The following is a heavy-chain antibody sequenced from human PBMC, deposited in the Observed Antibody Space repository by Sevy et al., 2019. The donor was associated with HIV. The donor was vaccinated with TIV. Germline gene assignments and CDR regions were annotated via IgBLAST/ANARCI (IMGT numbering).Heavy chain of an antibody. CDR1: GFSFSIYW. CDR3: ATEVRWTLDY. J-gene: IGHJ4*02. Sequence: GGSLRLSCEASGFSFSIYWMTWVRQAPGKGLEWVANIKYNGRETYYADSVKGRFTISRDNVNNSLYLHMDSLRAEDTAVYYCATEVRWTLDYWGQGIPVTVSS. V-gene: IGHV3-7*03. D-gene: IGHD4-4*01. CDR2: IKYNGRET.